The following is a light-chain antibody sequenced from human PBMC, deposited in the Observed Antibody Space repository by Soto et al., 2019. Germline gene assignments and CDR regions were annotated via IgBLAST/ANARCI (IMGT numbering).Light chain of an antibody. CDR2: DVS. Sequence: QSALTQPPSVSGSPGQSVAISCTGTGSDVGTYNRVSWYQQPPGTAPKLMIYDVSDRPSGVPDRFSGSKSGNTASLTISGPQAEDEADYYCSSYTSSSTYVFGTGTKLTVL. V-gene: IGLV2-18*02. CDR3: SSYTSSSTYV. CDR1: GSDVGTYNR. J-gene: IGLJ1*01.